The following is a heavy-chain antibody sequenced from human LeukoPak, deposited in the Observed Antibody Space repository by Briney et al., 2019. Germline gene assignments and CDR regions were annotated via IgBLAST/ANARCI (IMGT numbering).Heavy chain of an antibody. CDR1: GGSFSGYY. Sequence: SETLSLTCAVYGGSFSGYYWSWIRQPPGEGLEWIGEINHSGSTNYNPSLKSRVTISVDTSKNQFSLKLSSVTAADTAVYYCATSGYSSSYLPDYWGQGTLVTVSS. CDR2: INHSGST. D-gene: IGHD6-13*01. J-gene: IGHJ4*02. CDR3: ATSGYSSSYLPDY. V-gene: IGHV4-34*01.